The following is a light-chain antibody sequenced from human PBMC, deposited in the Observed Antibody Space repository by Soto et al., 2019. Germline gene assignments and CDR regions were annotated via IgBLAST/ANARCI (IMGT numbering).Light chain of an antibody. CDR1: QSVSRY. Sequence: ETVLTQSPATLSLSPGERATLSCRASQSVSRYLAWYQQKPGQAPRLLIYDASNRATGIPARFSGSGSETDFTLTISSLEPEDFAVYYCQQRSNFITFGQGTRLEIK. CDR3: QQRSNFIT. CDR2: DAS. V-gene: IGKV3-11*01. J-gene: IGKJ5*01.